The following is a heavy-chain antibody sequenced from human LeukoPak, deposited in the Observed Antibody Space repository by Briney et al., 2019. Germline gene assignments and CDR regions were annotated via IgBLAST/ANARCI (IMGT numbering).Heavy chain of an antibody. V-gene: IGHV3-30*04. D-gene: IGHD3-22*01. CDR1: GFTFSSYA. CDR2: ISYDGSNK. CDR3: ARDQGGVYYYDSSGYYWSAFDI. J-gene: IGHJ3*02. Sequence: PGGSLRLSCAASGFTFSSYAMHWVRQAPGKGLEWVAVISYDGSNKYYADSVKGRFTVSRDNSKNTLYLQMNSLRAEDTAVYYCARDQGGVYYYDSSGYYWSAFDIWGQGTMVTVSS.